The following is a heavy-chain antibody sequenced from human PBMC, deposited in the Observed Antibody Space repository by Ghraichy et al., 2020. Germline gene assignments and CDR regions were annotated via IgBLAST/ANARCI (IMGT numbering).Heavy chain of an antibody. CDR2: ISAYNGNT. CDR3: ARVWSELPNKELDI. CDR1: GYTFTNYG. J-gene: IGHJ3*02. D-gene: IGHD1-26*01. V-gene: IGHV1-18*01. Sequence: ASVKVSCKASGYTFTNYGISWVRQAPGQGLEWMGWISAYNGNTNYAQKLQGRVTMTTDTSTSTAYMELRSLRSDDTAVYYCARVWSELPNKELDIWGQGTMVTVSS.